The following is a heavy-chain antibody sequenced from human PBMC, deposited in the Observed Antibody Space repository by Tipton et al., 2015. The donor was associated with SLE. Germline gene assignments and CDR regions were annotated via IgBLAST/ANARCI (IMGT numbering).Heavy chain of an antibody. J-gene: IGHJ3*02. CDR1: GFTFSSYG. CDR2: IKQDGSDK. D-gene: IGHD3-10*01. Sequence: SLRLSCAASGFTFSSYGMHWVRQAPGKGLEWVANIKQDGSDKSYGDSVKGRFTISRDNAKNSLYLQINRLRAEDTALYYCATETSSGAFDIWGQGTTVTVSS. CDR3: ATETSSGAFDI. V-gene: IGHV3-7*04.